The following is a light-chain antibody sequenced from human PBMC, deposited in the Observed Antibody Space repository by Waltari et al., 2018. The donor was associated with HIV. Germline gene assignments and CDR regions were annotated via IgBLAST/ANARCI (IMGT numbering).Light chain of an antibody. V-gene: IGKV1-39*01. CDR3: QQSFSAAIT. CDR2: GAS. Sequence: DIQMTQSPSSLSASVGDTVTITCRASQNINNYLNWYQQRPGKPPNLLIYGASSLQPGVPSRFSARASGANFTLTITRLQPEDFASYYCQQSFSAAITRGQGTRL. J-gene: IGKJ5*01. CDR1: QNINNY.